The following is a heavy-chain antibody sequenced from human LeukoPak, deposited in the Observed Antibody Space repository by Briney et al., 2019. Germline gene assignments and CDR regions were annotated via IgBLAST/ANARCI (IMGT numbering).Heavy chain of an antibody. CDR1: GGSISSSSYY. J-gene: IGHJ4*02. CDR3: ATLGTDTLTTFVDY. V-gene: IGHV4-39*01. CDR2: IYYSGST. D-gene: IGHD4-17*01. Sequence: PSETLSLTCTVSGGSISSSSYYWGWIRQPPGKGLEWIGTIYYSGSTYYNPSLKSRVTISVDTSKNQFSLKLRSVTAADTAVYYCATLGTDTLTTFVDYWGQGTLVTVSS.